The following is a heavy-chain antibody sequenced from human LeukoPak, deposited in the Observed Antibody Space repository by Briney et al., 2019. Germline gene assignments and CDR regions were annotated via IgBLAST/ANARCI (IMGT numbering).Heavy chain of an antibody. CDR3: ARQGDYDFWSGYYTAGWFDP. Sequence: GESLKISCKGSGYSFTSYWIGWVRQMPGKGLEWMGIIYPGDSDTRYSPSFQGQVTISADKSISTAYLQWSSLKASDTAMYYCARQGDYDFWSGYYTAGWFDPWGQGTPVTVSS. J-gene: IGHJ5*02. CDR2: IYPGDSDT. V-gene: IGHV5-51*01. CDR1: GYSFTSYW. D-gene: IGHD3-3*01.